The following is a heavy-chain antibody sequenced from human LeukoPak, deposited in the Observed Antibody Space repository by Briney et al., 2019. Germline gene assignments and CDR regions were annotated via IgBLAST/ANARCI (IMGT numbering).Heavy chain of an antibody. J-gene: IGHJ5*02. V-gene: IGHV1-24*01. CDR3: ATTRYCSSTSCCFYWFDP. CDR2: FDPEDGET. CDR1: GYTLTELS. D-gene: IGHD2-2*01. Sequence: ASVKVSCKVSGYTLTELSMHWVRQAPGKGLEWMGGFDPEDGETIYAQKFQGRVTMTEDTSTDTAYMELSSLRSEDTAVYYCATTRYCSSTSCCFYWFDPWGQGTLVTVSS.